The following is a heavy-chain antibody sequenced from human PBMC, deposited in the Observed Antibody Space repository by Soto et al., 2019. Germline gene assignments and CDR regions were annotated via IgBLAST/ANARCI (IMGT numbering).Heavy chain of an antibody. V-gene: IGHV1-18*01. CDR3: ARAFFYQGSDSRGYSFDAFDF. J-gene: IGHJ3*01. CDR2: ISAHTGSS. Sequence: QVQLVQSGAEVKKPGASVKVSCKASGYTFTSSGMSWVRQAPGQGLEWMGWISAHTGSSEYAQRFQGRVTMTTGRSTSTAYMELRSLISDDTAVYYWARAFFYQGSDSRGYSFDAFDFWCPGTLVTVSS. CDR1: GYTFTSSG. D-gene: IGHD3-22*01.